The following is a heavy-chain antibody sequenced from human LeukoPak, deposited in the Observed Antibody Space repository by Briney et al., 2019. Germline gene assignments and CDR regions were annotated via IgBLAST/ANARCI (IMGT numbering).Heavy chain of an antibody. J-gene: IGHJ4*02. D-gene: IGHD3-22*01. CDR1: GFTFSSYA. Sequence: PGGSLRLSCAASGFTFSSYAMSWVCQAPGKGLEWVSGISGSGDNTYYADSVKGRFTISRDNSKNTLYVQVNSLGTEGTAAYYCAKGSYYDSSGSFYFDYWGQGTLVTVSS. V-gene: IGHV3-23*01. CDR3: AKGSYYDSSGSFYFDY. CDR2: ISGSGDNT.